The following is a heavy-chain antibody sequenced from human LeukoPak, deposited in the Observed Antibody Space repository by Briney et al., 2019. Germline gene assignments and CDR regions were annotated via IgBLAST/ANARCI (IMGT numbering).Heavy chain of an antibody. CDR2: ISGSGGST. Sequence: GGSLRLSCAASGFTFSSYAMSWVRQAPGKGLEWVSGISGSGGSTYYADSVKGRFTISRDNSKNTLYLQMNSLRAEDTAVYYCAKHSSGWYAAFDIWGQGTMVTVSS. CDR1: GFTFSSYA. V-gene: IGHV3-23*01. J-gene: IGHJ3*02. D-gene: IGHD6-19*01. CDR3: AKHSSGWYAAFDI.